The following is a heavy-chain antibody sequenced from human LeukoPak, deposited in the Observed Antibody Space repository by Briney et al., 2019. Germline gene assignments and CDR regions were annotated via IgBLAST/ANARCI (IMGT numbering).Heavy chain of an antibody. Sequence: GGSLRLSCAASGFTFSSYSMNWVRQAPGKGLEWVSSISSSSSYIYYADSVKGRFTISRDNSKNTLYLQMNSLRAEDTAVYYCARGSRGYPSGCDYWGQGTLVTVSS. J-gene: IGHJ4*02. CDR2: ISSSSSYI. D-gene: IGHD5-12*01. CDR1: GFTFSSYS. CDR3: ARGSRGYPSGCDY. V-gene: IGHV3-21*01.